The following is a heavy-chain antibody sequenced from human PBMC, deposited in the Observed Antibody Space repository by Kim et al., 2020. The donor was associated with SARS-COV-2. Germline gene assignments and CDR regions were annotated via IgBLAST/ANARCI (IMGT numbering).Heavy chain of an antibody. CDR3: ARVVRGYCSSTSCYPDY. J-gene: IGHJ4*02. Sequence: ASVKVSCKASGYTFTSYDINWVRQATGQGLEWMGWMNPNSGNTGYAQKFQGRVTMTRNTSISTAYMELSSLRSEDTAVYYCARVVRGYCSSTSCYPDYWGQGTLVTVSS. CDR1: GYTFTSYD. V-gene: IGHV1-8*01. CDR2: MNPNSGNT. D-gene: IGHD2-2*01.